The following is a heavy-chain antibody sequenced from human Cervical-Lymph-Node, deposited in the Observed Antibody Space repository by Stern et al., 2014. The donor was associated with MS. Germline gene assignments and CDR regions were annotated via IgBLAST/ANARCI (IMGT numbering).Heavy chain of an antibody. CDR1: GYTFTSYG. CDR3: ARGRGCIAAAGCHAGGDY. CDR2: ISAYNGNT. D-gene: IGHD6-13*01. V-gene: IGHV1-18*04. Sequence: VQLLQSGAEVKKPGASVKVSCKASGYTFTSYGISWVRQAPGQGLEWMGWISAYNGNTNYAQKLQGRVTMTTDTSTSTAYMELRSLRSDDTAGYYWARGRGCIAAAGCHAGGDYWGQGTLVTVSS. J-gene: IGHJ4*02.